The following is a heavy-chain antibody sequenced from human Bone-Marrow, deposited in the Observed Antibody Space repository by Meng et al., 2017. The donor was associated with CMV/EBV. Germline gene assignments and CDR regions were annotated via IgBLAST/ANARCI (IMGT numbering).Heavy chain of an antibody. D-gene: IGHD1-1*01. Sequence: GESLKISCAASGFILTDNSMHWVRQAPGKGLEWVSVIYSGGNTYYADSVKGRFTISRDNSKNTLYLQMNSLRAEDTAVYYCARDLTKYYGMDVWGQGTTVTVSS. J-gene: IGHJ6*02. V-gene: IGHV3-53*01. CDR3: ARDLTKYYGMDV. CDR1: GFILTDNS. CDR2: IYSGGNT.